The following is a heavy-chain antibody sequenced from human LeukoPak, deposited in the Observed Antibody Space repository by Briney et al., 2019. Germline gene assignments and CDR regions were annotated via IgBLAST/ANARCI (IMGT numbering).Heavy chain of an antibody. D-gene: IGHD5-18*01. J-gene: IGHJ4*02. CDR3: ARSGMDTDFDY. Sequence: ASVKVSCKASGYSFTRYYMHWVRQAPGQGLEWMGWINPKSGGTNCAQKFQGRVTMTRDTSISTAYMELSRLRSDDTAVYYCARSGMDTDFDYCGQGTLVTVSS. V-gene: IGHV1-2*02. CDR2: INPKSGGT. CDR1: GYSFTRYY.